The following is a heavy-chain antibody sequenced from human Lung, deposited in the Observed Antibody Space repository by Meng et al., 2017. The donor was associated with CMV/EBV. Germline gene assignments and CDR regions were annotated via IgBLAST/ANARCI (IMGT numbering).Heavy chain of an antibody. D-gene: IGHD5-12*01. Sequence: QLHLQESGPGSGNPSETLSLTFTVADGFTTNDDYYWSWIRQPPGKGLEWIGYIHYSGTTYYNPSLKSRIAISLDTSKNQFSLNLNSVTAADAAVYYCARDSPGGYGYFNSWGQGTLVTVSS. CDR2: IHYSGTT. CDR3: ARDSPGGYGYFNS. J-gene: IGHJ4*02. CDR1: DGFTTNDDYY. V-gene: IGHV4-30-4*01.